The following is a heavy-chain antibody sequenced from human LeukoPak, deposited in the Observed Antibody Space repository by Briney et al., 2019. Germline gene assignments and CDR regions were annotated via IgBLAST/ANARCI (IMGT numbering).Heavy chain of an antibody. D-gene: IGHD2-8*01. V-gene: IGHV3-23*01. Sequence: WGSLRLSCAASGFTFSSYAMSWIRQAPGKRPEWVSSISDSGGSTYYADSVKGRFTISRDNSKNTLYLQMNSLRADDTAVYYCAKRRNGYYFDYWGQGTLVTVSS. J-gene: IGHJ4*02. CDR1: GFTFSSYA. CDR3: AKRRNGYYFDY. CDR2: ISDSGGST.